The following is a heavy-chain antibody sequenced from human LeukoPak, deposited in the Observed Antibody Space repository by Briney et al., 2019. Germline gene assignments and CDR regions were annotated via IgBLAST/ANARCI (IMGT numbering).Heavy chain of an antibody. V-gene: IGHV1-8*03. CDR2: MNPNSGNT. J-gene: IGHJ6*03. D-gene: IGHD6-6*01. CDR1: GCTFTSYD. Sequence: GASVKVSCKASGCTFTSYDINWVRQATGQGLEWMGWMNPNSGNTGYAQKFQGRVTITRNTSISTAYMELSSLRSEDTAVYYCARGRGSSGSYYYYYMDVWGKGTTVTVSS. CDR3: ARGRGSSGSYYYYYMDV.